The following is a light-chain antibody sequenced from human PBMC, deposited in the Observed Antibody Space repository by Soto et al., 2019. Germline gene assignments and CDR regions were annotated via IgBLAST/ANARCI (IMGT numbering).Light chain of an antibody. J-gene: IGKJ1*01. V-gene: IGKV3-20*01. CDR1: QSVSSSY. Sequence: EIVLTQSPGTLSLSPGERATLSCRASQSVSSSYLAWYQQKPGQAPRLLIYGASSRATGIQDRFNGSGSGTDFTLTISRLEPEDFAVYYCQQYGIPPQTFGQGTKVEIK. CDR3: QQYGIPPQT. CDR2: GAS.